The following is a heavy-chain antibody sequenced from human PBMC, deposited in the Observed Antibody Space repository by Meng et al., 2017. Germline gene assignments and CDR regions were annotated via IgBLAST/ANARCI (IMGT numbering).Heavy chain of an antibody. V-gene: IGHV1-69*01. D-gene: IGHD2-21*02. CDR2: IIPIFGTA. Sequence: GRLVQPEAELKKPGSSVKVACKASGGTFSSYAISWVRQAPGQGLEWMGGIIPIFGTANYAQKFQGRVTITADESTSTAYMELSSLRSEDTAVYYCAREIAAAYCGGDCYLWGQGTLVTVSS. CDR1: GGTFSSYA. J-gene: IGHJ5*02. CDR3: AREIAAAYCGGDCYL.